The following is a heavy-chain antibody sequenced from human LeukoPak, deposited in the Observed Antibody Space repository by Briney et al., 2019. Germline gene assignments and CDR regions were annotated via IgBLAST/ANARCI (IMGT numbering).Heavy chain of an antibody. V-gene: IGHV3-23*01. CDR3: AKDDGWIQFNS. Sequence: GGSLRLSCVGSGFTFSRHGLNWVRRAPGKGLEWVSGIGPGGDITYYAESVKGRFFISRDNSKNTVILQMHSLRAEDTAIYYCAKDDGWIQFNSWGQGTLVTVSS. CDR1: GFTFSRHG. D-gene: IGHD5-18*01. CDR2: IGPGGDIT. J-gene: IGHJ4*02.